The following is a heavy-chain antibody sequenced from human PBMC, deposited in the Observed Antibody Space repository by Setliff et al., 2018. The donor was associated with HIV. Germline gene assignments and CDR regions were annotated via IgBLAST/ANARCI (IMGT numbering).Heavy chain of an antibody. D-gene: IGHD3-3*01. CDR1: GGSFSNFF. J-gene: IGHJ5*02. V-gene: IGHV4-4*09. Sequence: ETLSLTCTVSGGSFSNFFWNWIRQPPGKGLEWIGYINSSGTTNYNPSLKSRVNISIDPSKNHFTLRLSSVTVADTAVYYCAGRGRFMGWFDPWGQESLVTVSS. CDR3: AGRGRFMGWFDP. CDR2: INSSGTT.